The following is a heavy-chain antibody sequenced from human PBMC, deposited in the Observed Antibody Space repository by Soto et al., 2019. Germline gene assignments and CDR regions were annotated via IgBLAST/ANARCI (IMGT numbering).Heavy chain of an antibody. CDR1: GGSISSYY. D-gene: IGHD5-18*01. CDR3: ARGGYSYGIYFDY. Sequence: PSETLSLTCTVSGGSISSYYWSWIRQPPGKGLEWIGIIYYSGSTNYNPSLKSRVTISVDTSKNQFSLKLSSVTAADTAVYYCARGGYSYGIYFDYWGQGTLVTVSS. J-gene: IGHJ4*02. CDR2: IYYSGST. V-gene: IGHV4-59*01.